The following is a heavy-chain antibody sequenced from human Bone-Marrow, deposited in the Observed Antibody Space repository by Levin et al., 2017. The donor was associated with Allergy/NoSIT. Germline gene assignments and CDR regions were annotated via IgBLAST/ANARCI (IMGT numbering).Heavy chain of an antibody. J-gene: IGHJ6*02. D-gene: IGHD2-15*01. CDR1: GFTFSSYW. Sequence: GASVKVSCAASGFTFSSYWMSWVRQAPGKGLEWVANIKQDGSEKYYVDSVKGRFTISRDNAKNSLYLQMNSLRAEDTAVYYCARVGRAARGYYYYGMDVWGQGTTVTVSS. V-gene: IGHV3-7*01. CDR2: IKQDGSEK. CDR3: ARVGRAARGYYYYGMDV.